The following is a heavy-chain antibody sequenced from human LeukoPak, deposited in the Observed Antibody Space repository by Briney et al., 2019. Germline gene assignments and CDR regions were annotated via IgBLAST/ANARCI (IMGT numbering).Heavy chain of an antibody. CDR2: IYNSGST. CDR3: ARQYDFWSGYYKGVPDY. D-gene: IGHD3-3*01. CDR1: GGSISRGSYY. V-gene: IGHV4-61*02. Sequence: SETLSLTCVVSGGSISRGSYYWNWIRQPAGKGLEWMGRIYNSGSTNYNPSLKSRVTISADMSRNQLSLQLTSVTAADTAVYYCARQYDFWSGYYKGVPDYWGQGTLVTVSS. J-gene: IGHJ4*02.